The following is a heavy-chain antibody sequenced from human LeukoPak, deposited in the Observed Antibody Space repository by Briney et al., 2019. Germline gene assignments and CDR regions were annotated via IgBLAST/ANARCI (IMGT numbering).Heavy chain of an antibody. CDR3: ARARGIAVAGTVNWYCDL. D-gene: IGHD6-19*01. CDR1: GYTFTSYG. Sequence: GASVRVSCKASGYTFTSYGISWVRQAPGQGLEWMGWISAYNGNTNYAQKLQGRVTMTTDTSTSTAYAELRSLRSDDTDVDYCARARGIAVAGTVNWYCDLWGRGTLVTVSS. CDR2: ISAYNGNT. V-gene: IGHV1-18*01. J-gene: IGHJ2*01.